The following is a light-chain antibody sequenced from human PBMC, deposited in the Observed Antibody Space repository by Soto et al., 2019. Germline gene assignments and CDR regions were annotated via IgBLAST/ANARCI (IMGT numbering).Light chain of an antibody. V-gene: IGLV2-14*01. J-gene: IGLJ1*01. Sequence: QSALTQPASVSGSPGQSITISCTGTGSDLAIYNYVSWYQQQPGKAPKLMIYQVTNRPSGASNRFSGSRSGNTASLTISGLQAVDEADYCFSSYTDSSNYVFGTGIKATGL. CDR3: SSYTDSSNYV. CDR2: QVT. CDR1: GSDLAIYNY.